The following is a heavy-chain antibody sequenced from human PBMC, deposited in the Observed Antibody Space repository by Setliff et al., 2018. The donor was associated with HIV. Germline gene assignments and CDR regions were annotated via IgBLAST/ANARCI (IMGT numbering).Heavy chain of an antibody. D-gene: IGHD3-22*01. V-gene: IGHV4-4*02. J-gene: IGHJ4*02. CDR3: ASTTYYYDSSGYNSWPLFDY. Sequence: SETLSLTCAVSGGSISSGNWWSWVRQPPGKRLEWIGEIYHSGITNYNPSLKGRVTISVDKSKNQFSLKLSSVTAADTAVYYCASTTYYYDSSGYNSWPLFDYWGQGTLVTVSS. CDR1: GGSISSGNW. CDR2: IYHSGIT.